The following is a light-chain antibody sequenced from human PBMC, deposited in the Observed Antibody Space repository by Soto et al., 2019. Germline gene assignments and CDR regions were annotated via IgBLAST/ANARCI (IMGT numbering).Light chain of an antibody. J-gene: IGLJ1*01. V-gene: IGLV2-14*01. CDR2: EVS. Sequence: QSALTQPASVSGSPGQSITISCTGTSSDVGGYNYVSWYQQHPGKAPKLMIYEVSNRPSGVSNRFSGSKSGNTASLTISGLQAEDEADYSCRSFTSTNTLVFGTGTKLTVL. CDR3: RSFTSTNTLV. CDR1: SSDVGGYNY.